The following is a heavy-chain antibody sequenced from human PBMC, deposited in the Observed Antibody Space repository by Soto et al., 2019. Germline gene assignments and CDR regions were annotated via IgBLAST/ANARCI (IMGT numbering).Heavy chain of an antibody. CDR2: ISDTGSG. CDR1: GGSVISGSYY. CDR3: ARAHSGYDPLGMDV. D-gene: IGHD5-12*01. J-gene: IGHJ6*02. V-gene: IGHV4-61*01. Sequence: QVQLQESGPGLVKPSETLSLTCTVSGGSVISGSYYWRWIRQPPGKGLEWVGCISDTGSGDYNPSLTSRVTISLHTSKRQFSLRLNSVTAAARAVYYCARAHSGYDPLGMDVWGQGTKVTVSS.